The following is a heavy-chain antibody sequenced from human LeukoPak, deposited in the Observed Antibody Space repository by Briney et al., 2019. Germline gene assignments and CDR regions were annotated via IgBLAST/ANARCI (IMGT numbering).Heavy chain of an antibody. CDR2: ISASGGVA. CDR1: GFTFSAYA. J-gene: IGHJ6*03. Sequence: GGSLRLSCAVSGFTFSAYAMSWVRQAPGKGLEWVSSISASGGVAYCADSVMGRFTISRDNSKNTLYLQMNSLRAEDTAVYYCAKDLRYYYYMDVWGKGTTVTVSS. CDR3: AKDLRYYYYMDV. V-gene: IGHV3-23*01.